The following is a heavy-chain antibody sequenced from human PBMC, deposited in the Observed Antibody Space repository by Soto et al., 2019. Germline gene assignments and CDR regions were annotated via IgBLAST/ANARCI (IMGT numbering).Heavy chain of an antibody. CDR2: IYYSGST. J-gene: IGHJ6*03. V-gene: IGHV4-59*08. D-gene: IGHD6-13*01. Sequence: ASETLPLPCTVSGGSLSSYYWSWVPPPPGKGLEWIGYIYYSGSTNYNPPLKSRVTISVDTSKNQFSLRLSSVTAADTAVYYCAGISIAAAGSSYYYYYMDVWGKGTTVTVSS. CDR1: GGSLSSYY. CDR3: AGISIAAAGSSYYYYYMDV.